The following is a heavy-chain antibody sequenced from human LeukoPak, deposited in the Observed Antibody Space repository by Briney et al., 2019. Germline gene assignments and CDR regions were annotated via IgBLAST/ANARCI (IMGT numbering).Heavy chain of an antibody. V-gene: IGHV3-74*01. CDR1: GFTFSSFW. CDR2: ITSDGRGT. Sequence: PGGSLRLSCVPSGFTFSSFWMSWVRQAPGKGLVWVSRITSDGRGTTYADSVKGRFTISRDNAKNTLYLQMNSLRAEDTAVYYCARDIDYWGQGTLVTVSS. CDR3: ARDIDY. J-gene: IGHJ4*02.